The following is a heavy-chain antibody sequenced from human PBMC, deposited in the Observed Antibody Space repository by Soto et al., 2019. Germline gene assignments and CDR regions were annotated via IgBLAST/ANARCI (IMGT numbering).Heavy chain of an antibody. Sequence: SETLSLTXTVSGSSIRIGDYHWTWIRQSPGKGLEWIGFISKSGTAKYNPPLSTRVSISVDTSRNQFSLKLNFVSAADTAVYHCAREAEHEYFDYWGQGTPVTVSS. CDR3: AREAEHEYFDY. CDR1: GSSIRIGDYH. D-gene: IGHD6-6*01. CDR2: ISKSGTA. J-gene: IGHJ4*02. V-gene: IGHV4-30-4*01.